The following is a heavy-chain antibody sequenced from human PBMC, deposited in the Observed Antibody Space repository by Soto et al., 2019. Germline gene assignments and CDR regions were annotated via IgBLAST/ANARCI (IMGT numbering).Heavy chain of an antibody. CDR2: ISGSGGST. J-gene: IGHJ4*02. CDR1: GFTFSNYA. D-gene: IGHD4-17*01. V-gene: IGHV3-23*01. Sequence: EVQLLESGGGLVQPGGSLRLSCAASGFTFSNYAMSWVRQAPGKGLEWVPVISGSGGSTYYADSVKGRFTISRDNSNNSLYLPMNRLSAEDSAVYYFANDPDGDSLLGDFDYWGQGTLVTVSS. CDR3: ANDPDGDSLLGDFDY.